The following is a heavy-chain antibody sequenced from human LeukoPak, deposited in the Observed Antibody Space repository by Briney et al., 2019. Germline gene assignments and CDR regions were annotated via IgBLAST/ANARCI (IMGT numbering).Heavy chain of an antibody. Sequence: SETLSLTCTVSGGSISSSSYYWGWIRQPPGKGLEWIGSIYYSGSTYYNPSLKSRVTISVDTSKNQFSLKLSSVTAADTAVYYCARGIRSKKYYYDSSGPEYYFDYWGQGTLVTVSS. CDR2: IYYSGST. J-gene: IGHJ4*02. CDR3: ARGIRSKKYYYDSSGPEYYFDY. CDR1: GGSISSSSYY. D-gene: IGHD3-22*01. V-gene: IGHV4-39*07.